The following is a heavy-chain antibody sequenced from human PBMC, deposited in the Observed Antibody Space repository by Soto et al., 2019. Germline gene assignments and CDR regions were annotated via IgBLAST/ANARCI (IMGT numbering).Heavy chain of an antibody. D-gene: IGHD1-1*01. J-gene: IGHJ3*02. V-gene: IGHV3-23*01. CDR2: ILVGGST. CDR1: GFICSSYD. CDR3: AKATATSGGAFEI. Sequence: LRLSCAVSGFICSSYDMSWVRQAPGKGLEWVSTILVGGSTHYEDSVKGRFTISRDTSKNTVYLQMNSLTAGDTAFYYCAKATATSGGAFEIYGQGTMVTVSS.